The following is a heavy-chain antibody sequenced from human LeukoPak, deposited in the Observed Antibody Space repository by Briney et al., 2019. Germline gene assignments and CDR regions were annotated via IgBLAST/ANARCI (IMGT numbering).Heavy chain of an antibody. CDR3: ARESGYYDSSRGVDY. CDR1: GYTLSGYY. Sequence: SVKVSCKASGYTLSGYYMHWVRQAPGQGLEWRGGSNPNSGGTNYAQKFHGRVTMTRDTSISTAYMELSRLRSDDTAVYYCARESGYYDSSRGVDYWGQGTLATVSS. J-gene: IGHJ4*02. D-gene: IGHD3-22*01. V-gene: IGHV1-2*02. CDR2: SNPNSGGT.